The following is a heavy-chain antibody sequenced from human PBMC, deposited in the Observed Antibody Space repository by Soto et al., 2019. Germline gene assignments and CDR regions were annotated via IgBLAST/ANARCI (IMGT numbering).Heavy chain of an antibody. D-gene: IGHD3-16*01. Sequence: QITLKESGPALVKPTQTLTLTCSFSGFSLTTAGMGVGWIRQPPGKAPEWVALVYWDDDKRYNPSLRSRLTITKDTSKNLVVVILTDMDPVDTGTYYCARRGTSSAAAGWFDPWGQGILVTVSS. CDR1: GFSLTTAGMG. J-gene: IGHJ5*02. CDR2: VYWDDDK. CDR3: ARRGTSSAAAGWFDP. V-gene: IGHV2-5*02.